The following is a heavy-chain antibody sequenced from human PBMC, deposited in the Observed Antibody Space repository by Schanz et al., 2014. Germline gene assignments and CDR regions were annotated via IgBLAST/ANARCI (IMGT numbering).Heavy chain of an antibody. CDR3: VRDAGRDGYNLAFDV. CDR1: GFTFSNCD. CDR2: IDGRGITT. Sequence: EVHLEESGGGLVQPGGSQRLSCAVSGFTFSNCDMTWVRQAPGKGLEWVAIIDGRGITTFYADSVKGRFTISRDNAKNTVYLQMNSLRDDDTAVYYCVRDAGRDGYNLAFDVWGQGTLVTVSS. D-gene: IGHD1-1*01. V-gene: IGHV3-23*04. J-gene: IGHJ3*01.